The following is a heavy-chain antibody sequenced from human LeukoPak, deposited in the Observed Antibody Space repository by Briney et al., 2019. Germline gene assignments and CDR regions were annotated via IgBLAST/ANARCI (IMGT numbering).Heavy chain of an antibody. J-gene: IGHJ4*02. D-gene: IGHD2-15*01. CDR2: ISGSGGST. Sequence: GGSLRLSCAASGFTFSSYAMSWVRQAPGKGLEWVSAISGSGGSTYYADSVKGRFTISRDNSKNTLYLQMNSLRAEDTAVYYCARGSVAAIRGPYYFDYWGQGTLVTVSS. CDR1: GFTFSSYA. CDR3: ARGSVAAIRGPYYFDY. V-gene: IGHV3-23*01.